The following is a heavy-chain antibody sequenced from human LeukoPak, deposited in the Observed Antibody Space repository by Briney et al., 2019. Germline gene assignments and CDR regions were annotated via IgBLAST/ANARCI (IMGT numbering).Heavy chain of an antibody. CDR1: GGSISSYY. CDR2: IYYSGST. J-gene: IGHJ5*02. D-gene: IGHD1-1*01. V-gene: IGHV4-59*01. CDR3: ARGTGTTGWFDP. Sequence: SETLSLTCTVSGGSISSYYWSWIRQPPGKGLEWIGYIYYSGSTNYNPSLESRVTISVDTSKNQFSLNLTSVTAADTAVYYCARGTGTTGWFDPWGQGTLVTVSS.